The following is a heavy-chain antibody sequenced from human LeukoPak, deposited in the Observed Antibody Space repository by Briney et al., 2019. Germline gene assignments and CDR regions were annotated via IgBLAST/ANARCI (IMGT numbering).Heavy chain of an antibody. CDR2: INHSGST. V-gene: IGHV4-34*01. CDR3: ARGENFDY. J-gene: IGHJ4*02. Sequence: SSETLSLTCAVYGGSFSGYDWSWIRQPPGKGLEWIGEINHSGSTNYNPSLKSRVTISVDTSKNQFSLKLSSVTAADTAVYYCARGENFDYWGQGTLVTVSS. CDR1: GGSFSGYD.